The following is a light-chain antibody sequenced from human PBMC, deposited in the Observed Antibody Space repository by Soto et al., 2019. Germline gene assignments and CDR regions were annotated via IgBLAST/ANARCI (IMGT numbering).Light chain of an antibody. CDR2: GAS. Sequence: ETGMTQSPATLSVSPGERATLSCRASQSISSNLAWYQQKPGQAPRLLIYGASTRATGIPARFTGSGSGTEFTLTISSLQSEDFAVYYCQQYHNWPLTFGGGTKVEIK. V-gene: IGKV3-15*01. CDR3: QQYHNWPLT. J-gene: IGKJ4*01. CDR1: QSISSN.